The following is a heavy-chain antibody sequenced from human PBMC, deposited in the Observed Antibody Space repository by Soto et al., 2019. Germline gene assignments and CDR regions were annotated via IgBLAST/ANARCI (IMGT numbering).Heavy chain of an antibody. Sequence: SVKVSCKASGGTFSSYAISWVRQAPGQGLEWMGGIIPIFGTANYAQKFQGRVTITADKSTSTAYMELSSLRSEDTAVYYCAIPVLGVIRYYFDYWGQGTLVTVSS. CDR1: GGTFSSYA. J-gene: IGHJ4*02. V-gene: IGHV1-69*06. D-gene: IGHD3-10*01. CDR3: AIPVLGVIRYYFDY. CDR2: IIPIFGTA.